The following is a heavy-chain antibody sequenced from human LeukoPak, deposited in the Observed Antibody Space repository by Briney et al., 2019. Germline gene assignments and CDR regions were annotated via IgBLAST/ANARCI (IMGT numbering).Heavy chain of an antibody. V-gene: IGHV3-23*01. CDR3: AKDGGVGATIFGTHDY. D-gene: IGHD1-26*01. J-gene: IGHJ4*02. Sequence: QPGGSLRLSCAASGFTFSSYAMSWVRQAPGKGLEWVSAISGSGGSTYYADSVKGRFTISRDNSKNTLYLQMNSLRAEDTAVYYCAKDGGVGATIFGTHDYWGQGTLVTVSS. CDR1: GFTFSSYA. CDR2: ISGSGGST.